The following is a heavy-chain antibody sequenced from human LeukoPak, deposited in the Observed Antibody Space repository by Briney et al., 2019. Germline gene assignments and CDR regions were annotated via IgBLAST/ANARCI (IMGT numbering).Heavy chain of an antibody. CDR1: GFTFDGYA. Sequence: PGGSLRLSCAASGFTFDGYAMHWVRQAPGKGLQWVSGISWNSGSIGYADSVEGRFTISRDNAKNSLYLQMNSLRAEDTALYYCARDRSITMSPYYYYGMDVWGQGTTVTVSS. D-gene: IGHD3-22*01. J-gene: IGHJ6*02. CDR2: ISWNSGSI. CDR3: ARDRSITMSPYYYYGMDV. V-gene: IGHV3-9*01.